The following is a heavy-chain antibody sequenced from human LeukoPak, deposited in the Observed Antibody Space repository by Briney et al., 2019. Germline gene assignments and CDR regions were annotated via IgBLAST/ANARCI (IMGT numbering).Heavy chain of an antibody. CDR2: IYPGDSDT. V-gene: IGHV5-51*01. CDR3: ARLAQDSSGYYYGGDFDY. Sequence: GESLKISCKGSGYSFTSYWIGWVRQMPGKGLEWMGIIYPGDSDTRYSPSFQGQVTISADKSISTAYLQWSSLKASDTAMYYCARLAQDSSGYYYGGDFDYWGQGTLVTVSS. D-gene: IGHD3-22*01. J-gene: IGHJ4*02. CDR1: GYSFTSYW.